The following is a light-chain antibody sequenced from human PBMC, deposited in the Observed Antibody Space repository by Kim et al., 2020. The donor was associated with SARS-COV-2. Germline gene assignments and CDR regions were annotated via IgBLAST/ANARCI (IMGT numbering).Light chain of an antibody. CDR1: QDIDRW. CDR2: AAS. Sequence: DIQMTQSPSSVSASVGDSVTITCRASQDIDRWLAWYQQKPGKAPKLLIYAASSLQSGVPSRFSGSGSGTDFTLTVTSLQPEDFATYYCQQANSFPLTFGGGTKWRS. V-gene: IGKV1-12*01. J-gene: IGKJ4*01. CDR3: QQANSFPLT.